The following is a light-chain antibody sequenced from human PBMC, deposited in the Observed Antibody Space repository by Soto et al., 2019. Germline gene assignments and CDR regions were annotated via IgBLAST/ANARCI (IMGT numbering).Light chain of an antibody. CDR3: QSYDSSLSGYV. V-gene: IGLV1-40*01. Sequence: QSVLTQPPSVSGAPGQRVTISCTGSSSNIGASYEVHWYQQLPGRAPKLLIYGNNNRPSGVPDRFSGSKSGTSGSLAITGLQDEDEGDYYCQSYDSSLSGYVFGTGTKVTVL. CDR2: GNN. J-gene: IGLJ1*01. CDR1: SSNIGASYE.